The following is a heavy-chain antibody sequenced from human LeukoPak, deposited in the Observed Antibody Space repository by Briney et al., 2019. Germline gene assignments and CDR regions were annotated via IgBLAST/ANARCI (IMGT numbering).Heavy chain of an antibody. CDR3: ADFDWLLYSCVY. CDR1: GFTFSNAW. Sequence: GGSLRLSCAASGFTFSNAWMSWVRQAPGKGLEWVGRIESKTDGGTTDYAAPVKGRFTISRDDSKNTLYLQMNSLKTEDTAVYYCADFDWLLYSCVYWGQGTLVTVSS. V-gene: IGHV3-15*04. CDR2: IESKTDGGTT. D-gene: IGHD3-9*01. J-gene: IGHJ4*02.